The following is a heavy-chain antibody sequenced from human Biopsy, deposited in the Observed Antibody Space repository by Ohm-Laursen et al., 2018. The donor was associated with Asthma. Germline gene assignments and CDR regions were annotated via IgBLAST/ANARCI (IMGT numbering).Heavy chain of an antibody. Sequence: ESLKISCKASGYTFSDSWIGWVRQMSGKGLEWMGIIFAANSETKYSPSFQGQVTISVDMSISTAFLQWSSLKASDTAMYYCARFIDGTFFVDYWGPGTTVTVS. CDR1: GYTFSDSW. CDR3: ARFIDGTFFVDY. CDR2: IFAANSET. J-gene: IGHJ6*02. V-gene: IGHV5-51*01. D-gene: IGHD1-7*01.